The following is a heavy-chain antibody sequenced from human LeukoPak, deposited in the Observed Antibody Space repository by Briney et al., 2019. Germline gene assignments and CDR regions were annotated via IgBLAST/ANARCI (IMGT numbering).Heavy chain of an antibody. CDR3: ARDSADLREYQLNYYYYMDV. V-gene: IGHV3-21*01. D-gene: IGHD2-2*01. J-gene: IGHJ6*03. Sequence: GGSLRLSRAASGFTFSSYSMNCVRQAPGKGLEWVSSISSSSSYIYYADSVKGRFTISRDNAKNSRCLQMNSLRAEDTAVYYCARDSADLREYQLNYYYYMDVWGKGTTVTVSS. CDR1: GFTFSSYS. CDR2: ISSSSSYI.